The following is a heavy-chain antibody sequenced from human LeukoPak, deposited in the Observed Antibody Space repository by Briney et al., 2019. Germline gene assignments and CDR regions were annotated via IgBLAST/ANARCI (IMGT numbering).Heavy chain of an antibody. CDR2: IKANSGGT. D-gene: IGHD3-22*01. J-gene: IGHJ4*02. CDR1: GHTFTDYS. Sequence: ASVTVSCKTSGHTFTDYSMHWVRQAPGQGLEWMGWIKANSGGTKYAQKFQGRVTMTRDTSISTAYMELSRLRSDDTAVYYCARDPDDSSDSHFDYWGQGTLVTVSS. CDR3: ARDPDDSSDSHFDY. V-gene: IGHV1-2*02.